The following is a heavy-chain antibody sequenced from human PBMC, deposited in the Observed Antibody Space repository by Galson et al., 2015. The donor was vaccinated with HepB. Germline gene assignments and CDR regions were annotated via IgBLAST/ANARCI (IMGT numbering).Heavy chain of an antibody. D-gene: IGHD3-22*01. CDR2: ISWNRGSI. V-gene: IGHV3-9*01. J-gene: IGHJ4*02. CDR1: GFTFDDYA. CDR3: AKDGGSSGQRMIDY. Sequence: SLRLSCAASGFTFDDYAMHWVRQAPGKGLEWVSGISWNRGSIGYADSVKGRFTISRDNAKNSLYLQMNSLRAEDTALYYCAKDGGSSGQRMIDYWGQGTLVTVSS.